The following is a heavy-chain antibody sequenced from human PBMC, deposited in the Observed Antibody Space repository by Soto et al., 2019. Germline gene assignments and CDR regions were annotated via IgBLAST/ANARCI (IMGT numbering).Heavy chain of an antibody. CDR2: NYYSGTN. CDR3: ARNTGYCSGGRRFWFDP. J-gene: IGHJ5*02. CDR1: GGSIHSSSYY. V-gene: IGHV4-39*01. D-gene: IGHD2-15*01. Sequence: QLQLQASGPGLVKPSETLSLTCTVSGGSIHSSSYYWGWIRQPPGKGLEWIGTNYYSGTNYYNPSLKTRVTISVDTSKNQFSLKLSSVTAADTAVYYCARNTGYCSGGRRFWFDPWGQGTLVAVSS.